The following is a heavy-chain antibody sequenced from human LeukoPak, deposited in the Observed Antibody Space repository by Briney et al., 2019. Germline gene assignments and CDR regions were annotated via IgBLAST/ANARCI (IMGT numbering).Heavy chain of an antibody. CDR1: GGTFSSYA. J-gene: IGHJ3*02. CDR3: AKDLDGSSGWYGAFDI. D-gene: IGHD6-19*01. CDR2: IIPIFGTA. Sequence: SVKVSCKASGGTFSSYAISWVRQAPGQGLEWMGGIIPIFGTANYAQKFQGRVTITADESTSTAYMELSSLRSEDTAVYYCAKDLDGSSGWYGAFDIWGQGTMVTVSS. V-gene: IGHV1-69*13.